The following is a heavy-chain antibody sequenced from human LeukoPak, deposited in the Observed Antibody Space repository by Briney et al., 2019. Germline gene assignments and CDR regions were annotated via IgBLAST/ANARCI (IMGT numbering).Heavy chain of an antibody. Sequence: ASVKVSCKASGYTFTSYYMHWVRQAPGQGLEWMGIINPSSGSTSYAQKFQGRVTMTRDTSISTVYMELSSLRSEDTAVYYCARGDSVLRYFDWLYLEVYYFDYWGQGALFTVSS. V-gene: IGHV1-46*03. D-gene: IGHD3-9*01. CDR1: GYTFTSYY. CDR2: INPSSGST. CDR3: ARGDSVLRYFDWLYLEVYYFDY. J-gene: IGHJ4*02.